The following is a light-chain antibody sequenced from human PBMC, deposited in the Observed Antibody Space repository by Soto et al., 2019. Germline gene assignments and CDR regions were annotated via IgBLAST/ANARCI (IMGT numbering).Light chain of an antibody. CDR2: GAS. CDR1: QSVSNN. V-gene: IGKV3-15*01. J-gene: IGKJ1*01. Sequence: IVLTQSPGTLSLSPGERATLSCRASQSVSNNYLAWYQQKPGQAPRLLIYGASTRATGIPARISGSGSGTDFTLTITSLQSEDFAVYYCQQYNKWRTFGQGTKVDI. CDR3: QQYNKWRT.